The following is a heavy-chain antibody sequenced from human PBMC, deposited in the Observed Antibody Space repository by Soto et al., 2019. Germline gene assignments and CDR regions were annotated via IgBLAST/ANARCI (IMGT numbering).Heavy chain of an antibody. D-gene: IGHD6-19*01. CDR1: GLSFSSYG. CDR2: ISGSGGST. Sequence: GGSLRLSCVASGLSFSSYGMSWVRQAPGKGLAWVSVISGSGGSTLSADSVKGRFTISRDNAKNTLYLQMNSLRVEDTAVYYCANRDTSDWHYFDYWCQGPLVTVSS. J-gene: IGHJ4*02. V-gene: IGHV3-23*01. CDR3: ANRDTSDWHYFDY.